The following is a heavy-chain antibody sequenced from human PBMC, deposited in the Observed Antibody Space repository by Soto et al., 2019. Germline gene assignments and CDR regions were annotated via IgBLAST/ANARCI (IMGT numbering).Heavy chain of an antibody. Sequence: SETLSLTFTVSGGSISSYYWSWIRQPPGKGMEWIVHIYYSGSTNYNPSLKSRVTISVDTSKNQFSLKLRSVTAADTAVYYCATTGDFDXWGQGTLVTVSX. CDR3: ATTGDFDX. D-gene: IGHD3-10*01. CDR2: IYYSGST. CDR1: GGSISSYY. J-gene: IGHJ4*02. V-gene: IGHV4-59*01.